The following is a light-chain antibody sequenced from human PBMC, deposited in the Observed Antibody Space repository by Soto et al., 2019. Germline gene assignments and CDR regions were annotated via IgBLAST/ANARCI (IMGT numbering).Light chain of an antibody. V-gene: IGLV2-11*01. Sequence: QSALTQPRSVSGSPGQSVTISCTGTSRDVGGYNYVSWYQQHPGKAPKLMIYDVSKRPSGVPDRFSGSKSGNTASLTISGLQAEDEADYDCCSYAGSYTYVFGTGTKVTVL. CDR1: SRDVGGYNY. J-gene: IGLJ1*01. CDR2: DVS. CDR3: CSYAGSYTYV.